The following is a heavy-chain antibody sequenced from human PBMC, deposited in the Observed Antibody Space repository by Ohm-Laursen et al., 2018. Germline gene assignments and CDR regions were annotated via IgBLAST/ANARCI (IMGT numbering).Heavy chain of an antibody. Sequence: SLRLSCTAPGFTFSSYAMSWVRQAPGKGLEWVSAISGSGGSTYYADSVKGRFTISRDNSKNTLYLQMNSLRAEDTAVYYCAKDHQVAAGSPFDYWGQGTLVTVSS. J-gene: IGHJ4*02. V-gene: IGHV3-23*01. CDR2: ISGSGGST. CDR1: GFTFSSYA. D-gene: IGHD6-13*01. CDR3: AKDHQVAAGSPFDY.